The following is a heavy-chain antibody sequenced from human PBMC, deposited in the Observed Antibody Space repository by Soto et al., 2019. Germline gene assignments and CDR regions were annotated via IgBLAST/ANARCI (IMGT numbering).Heavy chain of an antibody. V-gene: IGHV1-18*04. Sequence: ASVKVSCKASGYTFTGYFMHWVRQAPGQGLEWMGWISTYSGDTKYAQKFQGRVTMTTDTSTTTAYLELRSLRSDDTAVYYCARHHGPTTSENWFDPWGQGTLVTVSS. D-gene: IGHD5-12*01. J-gene: IGHJ5*02. CDR3: ARHHGPTTSENWFDP. CDR1: GYTFTGYF. CDR2: ISTYSGDT.